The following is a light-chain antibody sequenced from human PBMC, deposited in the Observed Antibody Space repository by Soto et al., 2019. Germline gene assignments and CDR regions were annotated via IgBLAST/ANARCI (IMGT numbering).Light chain of an antibody. CDR1: QSVSSSH. CDR3: QRYGG. CDR2: SAS. J-gene: IGKJ1*01. Sequence: EIVLTQSPATLSLSPGARAPLSCRASQSVSSSHLAWYQQNPGQAPRLLIYSASSRATGIPDRFSGSGSGTDFTLTISRLEPEDFAVYYCQRYGGFGQGTKVDIK. V-gene: IGKV3-20*01.